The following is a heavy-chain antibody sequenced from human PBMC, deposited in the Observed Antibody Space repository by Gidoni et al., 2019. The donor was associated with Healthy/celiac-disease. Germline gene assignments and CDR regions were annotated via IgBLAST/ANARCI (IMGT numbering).Heavy chain of an antibody. CDR1: GGSFSGYY. J-gene: IGHJ5*02. Sequence: QVQLQQWGAGLLKPSETLSLTCAVYGGSFSGYYWSWIRQPPGKGLEWIGEINHSGSTNYNPSLKSRVTISVDTSKNQFSLKLSSVTAADTAVYYCARSEVVVVAAQKLNWFDPWGQGTLVTVSS. V-gene: IGHV4-34*01. D-gene: IGHD2-15*01. CDR2: INHSGST. CDR3: ARSEVVVVAAQKLNWFDP.